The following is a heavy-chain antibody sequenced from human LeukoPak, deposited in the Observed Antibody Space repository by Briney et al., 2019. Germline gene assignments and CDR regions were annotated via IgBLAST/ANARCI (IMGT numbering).Heavy chain of an antibody. J-gene: IGHJ4*02. V-gene: IGHV3-23*01. Sequence: GGSLRLSCAASGFTFSSYGMSRVRQAPGKGLEWVSSISGSGNHTYYADSVKGRFTISRDNSKNTLYLQMNSLRDEDTAIYYCANGPSGSAISFDYWGQGTLVTVSS. D-gene: IGHD5-18*01. CDR3: ANGPSGSAISFDY. CDR1: GFTFSSYG. CDR2: ISGSGNHT.